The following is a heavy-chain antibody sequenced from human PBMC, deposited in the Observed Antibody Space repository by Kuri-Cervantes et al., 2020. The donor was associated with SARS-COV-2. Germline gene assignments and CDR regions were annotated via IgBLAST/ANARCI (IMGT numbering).Heavy chain of an antibody. Sequence: SETLSLTCTVSGGSISSSSYYWGWIRQPPGKGLEWIGSIYYSGSNYYNPSLKSRVTISVDTSKNQFSLKLSSVTAADTAVYYCARHMEENERATNWFDPWGQGTLVTVSS. V-gene: IGHV4-39*01. CDR2: IYYSGSN. CDR1: GGSISSSSYY. J-gene: IGHJ5*02. D-gene: IGHD2/OR15-2a*01. CDR3: ARHMEENERATNWFDP.